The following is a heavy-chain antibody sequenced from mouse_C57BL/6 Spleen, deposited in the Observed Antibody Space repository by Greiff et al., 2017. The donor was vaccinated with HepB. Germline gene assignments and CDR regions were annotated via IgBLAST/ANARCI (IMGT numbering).Heavy chain of an antibody. J-gene: IGHJ3*01. CDR1: GYTFTDYN. CDR3: ATLYSNYAWFAY. CDR2: INPNNGGT. Sequence: VQLQQSGPELVKPGASVKIPCKASGYTFTDYNMDWVKQSHGKSLEWIGDINPNNGGTIYNQKFKGKATLPVDKSSSTAYMELRSLTSEDTAVYYCATLYSNYAWFAYWGQGTLVTVSA. V-gene: IGHV1-18*01. D-gene: IGHD2-5*01.